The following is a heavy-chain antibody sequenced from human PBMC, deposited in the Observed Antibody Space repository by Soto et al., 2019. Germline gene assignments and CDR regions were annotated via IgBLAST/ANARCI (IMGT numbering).Heavy chain of an antibody. J-gene: IGHJ6*02. D-gene: IGHD6-6*01. CDR2: IYYSGGT. CDR3: ARLGKAARPGWGYYYYGMDV. CDR1: GGSISSSSYY. Sequence: SETLSLTCTVSGGSISSSSYYWGWIRQPPGKGLEWIGSIYYSGGTYYNPSLKGRVTISVDTSKNQFSLKLSSVTAADTAVYYCARLGKAARPGWGYYYYGMDVWGQGTTVTVSS. V-gene: IGHV4-39*01.